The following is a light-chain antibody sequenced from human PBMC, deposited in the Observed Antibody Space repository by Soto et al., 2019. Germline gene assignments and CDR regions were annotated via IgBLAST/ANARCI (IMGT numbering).Light chain of an antibody. CDR2: STN. CDR1: SGSVSTRYH. J-gene: IGLJ3*02. V-gene: IGLV8-61*01. Sequence: QAVVTQEPSFSVSPGGTVTLTCGLSSGSVSTRYHPSWYQQTPGQAPRTLIYSTNTRSSGVPDRFSGSILVNKAALTITGAQADDESDYYCVLNMGSGISLFGGGTKVTVL. CDR3: VLNMGSGISL.